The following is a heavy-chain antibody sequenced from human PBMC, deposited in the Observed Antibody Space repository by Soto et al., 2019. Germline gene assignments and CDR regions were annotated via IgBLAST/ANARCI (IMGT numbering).Heavy chain of an antibody. V-gene: IGHV1-3*01. CDR2: INAGNGNT. J-gene: IGHJ6*02. CDR3: ARDLLWFGELLYAYYYYGMDV. CDR1: GYTFTSYA. Sequence: QVQLVQSGAEVKKPGASVKVSCKASGYTFTSYAMHWVRQAPGQRLEWMGWINAGNGNTKYSQKFQGRVTITRDTPASTAYMELSSLRSEATAVYYCARDLLWFGELLYAYYYYGMDVWGQGTTVTVSS. D-gene: IGHD3-10*01.